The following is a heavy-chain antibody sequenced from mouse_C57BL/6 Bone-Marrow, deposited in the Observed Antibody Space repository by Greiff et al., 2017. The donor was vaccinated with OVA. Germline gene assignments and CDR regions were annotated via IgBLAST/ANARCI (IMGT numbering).Heavy chain of an antibody. CDR2: IRNKANGYTT. Sequence: EVKLVESGGGLVQPGGSLSLSCAASGFTFTDYYMSWVRQPPGKALEWLGFIRNKANGYTTEYSASVKGRFTISRDTSQSILYLQMNALRAEDSATYYCARYGDGYFDWYFDVWGTGTTVTVSS. D-gene: IGHD2-3*01. J-gene: IGHJ1*03. CDR1: GFTFTDYY. CDR3: ARYGDGYFDWYFDV. V-gene: IGHV7-3*01.